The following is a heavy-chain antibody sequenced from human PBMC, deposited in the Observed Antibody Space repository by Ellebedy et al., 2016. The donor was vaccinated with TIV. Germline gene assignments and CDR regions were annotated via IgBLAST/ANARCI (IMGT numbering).Heavy chain of an antibody. CDR2: IIPVLDTP. CDR3: ARGQGRWLQWFDP. V-gene: IGHV1-69*13. J-gene: IGHJ5*02. CDR1: GGTFSSYG. D-gene: IGHD5-24*01. Sequence: ASVKVSWKASGGTFSSYGISWVRQAPGQGLEWMGGIIPVLDTPTYAQKFQGRVTITADESTVTAYMELSSLRYEDTAVYFCARGQGRWLQWFDPWGQGTLVIVSS.